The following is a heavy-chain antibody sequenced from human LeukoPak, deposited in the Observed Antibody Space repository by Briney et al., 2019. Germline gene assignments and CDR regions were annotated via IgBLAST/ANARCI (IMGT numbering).Heavy chain of an antibody. CDR2: VYSGNDGT. CDR1: GFTVSSDN. CDR3: TKRSRGYYDY. J-gene: IGHJ4*02. V-gene: IGHV3-66*02. Sequence: GGSLRLSCAASGFTVSSDNMSWVRQVPGKGLEWVSVVYSGNDGTNYADSVRGRFTISRDDSKNMVYLQMNNLKLEDAAVYYCTKRSRGYYDYWGQGTLVTVSS. D-gene: IGHD3-10*01.